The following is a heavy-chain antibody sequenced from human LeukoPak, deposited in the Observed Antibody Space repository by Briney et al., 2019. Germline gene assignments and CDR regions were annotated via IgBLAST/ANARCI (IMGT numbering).Heavy chain of an antibody. CDR1: GFTLSSYA. D-gene: IGHD3-16*01. Sequence: PGGSLRLSCAASGFTLSSYAMHWVRQAPGKGLEWVAVISYDGSNKYYADSVKGRFTISRDNSKDTLYLQMNSLRAEDTAVYYCARPGDGDYFDYWGQGTLVTVSS. CDR3: ARPGDGDYFDY. V-gene: IGHV3-30-3*01. CDR2: ISYDGSNK. J-gene: IGHJ4*02.